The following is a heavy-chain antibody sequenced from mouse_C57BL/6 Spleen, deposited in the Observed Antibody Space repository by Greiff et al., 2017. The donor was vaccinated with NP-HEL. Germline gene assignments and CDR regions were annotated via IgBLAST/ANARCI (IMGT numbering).Heavy chain of an antibody. CDR3: ARSDYDAGFDY. CDR2: IDPSDSET. Sequence: QVQLKQPGAELVRPGASVKLSCKASGYTFTSYWMHWVKQRPIQGLEWIGNIDPSDSETHYNQKFKDKATLTVDKSSSTAYMQLSSLTSEDSAVYYCARSDYDAGFDYWGQGTTLTVSS. D-gene: IGHD2-4*01. J-gene: IGHJ2*01. V-gene: IGHV1-52*01. CDR1: GYTFTSYW.